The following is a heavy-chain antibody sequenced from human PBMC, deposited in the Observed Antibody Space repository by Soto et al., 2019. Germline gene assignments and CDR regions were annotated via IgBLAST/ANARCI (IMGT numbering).Heavy chain of an antibody. CDR1: GASITQYY. Sequence: SETLSLTCTVSGASITQYYWNWIRQSPGKGLEWIVSVSSTGSTVFNPSLTSRVTVSLDTSKNQFSLHLSSVTPEDTAVYYCARWEYSSSWHAWFDPWGQGTLVTV. D-gene: IGHD6-13*01. V-gene: IGHV4-4*08. CDR2: VSSTGST. CDR3: ARWEYSSSWHAWFDP. J-gene: IGHJ5*02.